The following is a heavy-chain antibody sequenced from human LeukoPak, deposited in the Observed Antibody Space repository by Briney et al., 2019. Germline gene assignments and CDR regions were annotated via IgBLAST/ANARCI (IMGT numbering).Heavy chain of an antibody. D-gene: IGHD6-6*01. CDR3: ARDTSIAAPYYYYYGMDV. CDR2: ISAYNGNT. Sequence: ASVTVSCTASGYTFTSYGISWVRQAPGQGLEWMGWISAYNGNTNYAQKLQGRVTMTTDTSTSTAYMGLRSLRSDDTAVYYCARDTSIAAPYYYYYGMDVWGQGTTVTVSS. J-gene: IGHJ6*02. V-gene: IGHV1-18*01. CDR1: GYTFTSYG.